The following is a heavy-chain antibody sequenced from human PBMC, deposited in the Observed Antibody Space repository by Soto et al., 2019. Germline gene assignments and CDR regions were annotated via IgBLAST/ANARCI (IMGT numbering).Heavy chain of an antibody. Sequence: QVQLQESGPGLVKPSQTLSLTCTVSGGSISSGGYYWSWIRQHPGKGLEWIGYIYYSGSTYYNPSLKSRVTISVDTSKNQFSLKLSSVTAADTAVYYCARGAAAGTLAGFPYRSNWFDPWGQGTLVTVSS. CDR1: GGSISSGGYY. J-gene: IGHJ5*02. D-gene: IGHD6-13*01. V-gene: IGHV4-31*03. CDR3: ARGAAAGTLAGFPYRSNWFDP. CDR2: IYYSGST.